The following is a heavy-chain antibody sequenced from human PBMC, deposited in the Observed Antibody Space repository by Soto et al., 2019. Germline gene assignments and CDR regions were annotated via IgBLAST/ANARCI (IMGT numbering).Heavy chain of an antibody. CDR2: NNHSGRT. D-gene: IGHD1-26*01. CDR1: GGSFSVYY. J-gene: IGHJ4*02. CDR3: KASPVVGATTDY. Sequence: SETLSLTCAVYGGSFSVYYWSWFRQPPGKRREWTGENNHSGRTNYNPPLKQRVTISVDTFNNQVSLKVSAVTTADRAVYRCKASPVVGATTDYWCEGTLVTV. V-gene: IGHV4-34*01.